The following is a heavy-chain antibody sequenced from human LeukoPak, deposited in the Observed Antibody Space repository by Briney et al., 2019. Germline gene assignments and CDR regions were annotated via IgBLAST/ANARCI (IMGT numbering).Heavy chain of an antibody. Sequence: GGSLRLSCAASGFTFSSYSMNWVRQAPGKGLEWVSYIRSSSSIIHYGDSVKGRFTISRDNAENSLYLQMNSLRVEDTAVYYCAREGQDSPAFDIWGQGTMVTVSS. J-gene: IGHJ3*02. V-gene: IGHV3-48*01. CDR1: GFTFSSYS. CDR3: AREGQDSPAFDI. D-gene: IGHD2-15*01. CDR2: IRSSSSII.